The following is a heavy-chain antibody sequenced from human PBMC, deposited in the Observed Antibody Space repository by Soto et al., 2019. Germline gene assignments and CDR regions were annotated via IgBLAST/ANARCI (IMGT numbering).Heavy chain of an antibody. Sequence: EVQLVESGGGLVQPGGSLRLSCAASGFTFSSYSMNWVRQAPGKGLEWVSYISSSSSTIYYSDSVKGRFTISRDNAKNSLYQQRNSLRAEHTAVYYCGRDSYGATRRLLVVSTTFYYCMDVWGQGTTVTVSS. D-gene: IGHD2-15*01. V-gene: IGHV3-48*01. CDR3: GRDSYGATRRLLVVSTTFYYCMDV. CDR2: ISSSSSTI. J-gene: IGHJ6*02. CDR1: GFTFSSYS.